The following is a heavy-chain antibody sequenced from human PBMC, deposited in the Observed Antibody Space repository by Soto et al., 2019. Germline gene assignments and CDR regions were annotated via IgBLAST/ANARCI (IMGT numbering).Heavy chain of an antibody. V-gene: IGHV3-33*01. J-gene: IGHJ4*02. CDR2: IWYDGSNK. D-gene: IGHD6-19*01. Sequence: GGSLRLSCAASGFTFSSYGMHWVRQAPGKGLEWVAVIWYDGSNKYYADSVKGRFTISRDNSKNTLYLQMNSLRAEDTAVYYCARDREGRYSRGCLAYWGQGTLVTVSS. CDR3: ARDREGRYSRGCLAY. CDR1: GFTFSSYG.